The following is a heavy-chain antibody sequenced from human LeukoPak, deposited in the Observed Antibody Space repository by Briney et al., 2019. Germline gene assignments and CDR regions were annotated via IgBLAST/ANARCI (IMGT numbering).Heavy chain of an antibody. Sequence: AGGSLRLSRSASGLAFRRYGMHWVCQAPGEGLEYVSSISSSGGSTNYADSAKGRFTISRDNSKNTLYVDMSSLRPEDTAVYYCVKDRGGDSVFDYWGQGTLVTVSS. D-gene: IGHD4-17*01. J-gene: IGHJ4*02. CDR3: VKDRGGDSVFDY. V-gene: IGHV3-64*05. CDR2: ISSSGGST. CDR1: GLAFRRYG.